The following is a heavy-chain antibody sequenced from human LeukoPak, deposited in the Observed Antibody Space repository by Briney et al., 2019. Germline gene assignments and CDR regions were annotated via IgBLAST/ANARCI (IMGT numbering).Heavy chain of an antibody. D-gene: IGHD4/OR15-4a*01. CDR2: ISPTVSTT. CDR1: GFSFSGHW. V-gene: IGHV3-74*01. CDR3: ARADYGNDY. Sequence: GGSLRLSCTASGFSFSGHWMHWARQLPGKGLVWVSRISPTVSTTSYADSVKGRFTVSRDNSKNTLYLQMNSLRAEDTAVYYCARADYGNDYWGQGTLVTVSS. J-gene: IGHJ4*02.